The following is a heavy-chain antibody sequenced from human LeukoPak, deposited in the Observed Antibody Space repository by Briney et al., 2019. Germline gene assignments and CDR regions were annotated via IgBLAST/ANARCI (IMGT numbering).Heavy chain of an antibody. V-gene: IGHV4-34*01. J-gene: IGHJ4*02. Sequence: SETLSLTCAVYGGSFSGYFWSWIRQPPGKGLEWIGDINHGGTTNHNPSLMSRVSISLGTSKNQFSLKLGSLTAADTAVYYCARGYCRGGICQVFDYWGQGTLVTVSS. CDR1: GGSFSGYF. CDR2: INHGGTT. CDR3: ARGYCRGGICQVFDY. D-gene: IGHD2-15*01.